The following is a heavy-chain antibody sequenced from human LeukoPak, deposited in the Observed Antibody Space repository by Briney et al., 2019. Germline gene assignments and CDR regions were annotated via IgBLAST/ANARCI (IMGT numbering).Heavy chain of an antibody. J-gene: IGHJ3*02. CDR2: IKQDGSEK. CDR3: ARDWNPEDQLPDHDAFDI. Sequence: GGSLRLSCAASGFTFSSYWMSWVRQAPGKGLEWVANIKQDGSEKYYVDSVKGRFTISRDNAKNSLYLQMNSLRAEDTAVYYCARDWNPEDQLPDHDAFDIWGQGTMVTVSS. V-gene: IGHV3-7*01. D-gene: IGHD2-2*01. CDR1: GFTFSSYW.